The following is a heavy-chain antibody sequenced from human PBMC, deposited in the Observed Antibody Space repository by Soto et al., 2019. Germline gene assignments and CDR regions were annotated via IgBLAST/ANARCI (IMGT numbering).Heavy chain of an antibody. J-gene: IGHJ6*03. Sequence: SETLSLTCAVYGGSFSGYYWSWIRQHPGKGLEWIGEINHSGSTNYNPSLKSRVTISVDTSKNQFSLKLSSVTAADTAVYYCARRGRDVYDFWSGYYSEPDYYYYYMDVWGKGTTVTVSS. CDR3: ARRGRDVYDFWSGYYSEPDYYYYYMDV. CDR1: GGSFSGYY. CDR2: INHSGST. V-gene: IGHV4-34*01. D-gene: IGHD3-3*01.